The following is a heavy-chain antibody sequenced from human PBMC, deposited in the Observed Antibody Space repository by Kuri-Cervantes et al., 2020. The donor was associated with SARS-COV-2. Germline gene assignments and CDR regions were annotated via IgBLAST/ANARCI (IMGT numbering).Heavy chain of an antibody. V-gene: IGHV4-59*10. Sequence: SETLSLTCAVYGGSFSGYYWSWIRQPAGKGLEWIGRIYTSGSTNYNPSLKSRVTMSVDTSKNQFSLNLSSVTAADTALYYCARLDYCTSTACLDYWGQGTLVTVSS. D-gene: IGHD2-2*01. J-gene: IGHJ4*02. CDR2: IYTSGST. CDR1: GGSFSGYY. CDR3: ARLDYCTSTACLDY.